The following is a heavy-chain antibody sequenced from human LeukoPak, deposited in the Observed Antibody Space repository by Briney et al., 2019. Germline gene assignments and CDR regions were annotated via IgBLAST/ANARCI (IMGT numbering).Heavy chain of an antibody. Sequence: GGSLRLSCAASGFTFSSYGMHWVRQAPGKGLEWVAFIRYDGSNKYYADSVKGRFTISRDNSKNTLYLQMNSLRAEDTAVYYCARDSRQWLVLPNDAFDIWGQGTMVTVSS. CDR2: IRYDGSNK. D-gene: IGHD6-19*01. CDR1: GFTFSSYG. V-gene: IGHV3-30*02. CDR3: ARDSRQWLVLPNDAFDI. J-gene: IGHJ3*02.